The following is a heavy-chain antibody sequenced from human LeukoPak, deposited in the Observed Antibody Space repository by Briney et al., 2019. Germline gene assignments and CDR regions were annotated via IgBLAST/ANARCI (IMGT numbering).Heavy chain of an antibody. D-gene: IGHD3-22*01. J-gene: IGHJ4*02. CDR3: ARERTYYYDSRFDY. CDR2: IYTSGST. V-gene: IGHV4-61*02. Sequence: SSETLSLTCTVSGGSISSGSYYWSWIRQPAGKGLEWIGRIYTSGSTNYNPSLKSRVTISVDTSKNQFSLKLSSVTAADTAMYYRARERTYYYDSRFDYWGQGTLVTVSS. CDR1: GGSISSGSYY.